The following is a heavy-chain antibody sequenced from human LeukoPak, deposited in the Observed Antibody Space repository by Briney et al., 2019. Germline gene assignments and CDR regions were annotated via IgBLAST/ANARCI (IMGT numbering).Heavy chain of an antibody. CDR2: IYYNGNT. J-gene: IGHJ4*02. Sequence: PSETLSLTCAVYGGSFSGYYWSWIRQPPGKGLEWIGYIYYNGNTNSNPSLKSRVTISVDTSQNQFSLKLTSMTAADTAVYYCARAPSSAFSFDFWSQGTLVTVSS. D-gene: IGHD3-22*01. CDR1: GGSFSGYY. V-gene: IGHV4-59*08. CDR3: ARAPSSAFSFDF.